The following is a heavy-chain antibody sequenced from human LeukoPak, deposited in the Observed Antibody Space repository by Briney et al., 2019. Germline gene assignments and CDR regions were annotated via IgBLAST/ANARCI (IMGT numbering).Heavy chain of an antibody. CDR3: AKVDYYGSGSYLFYYYMDV. CDR1: GGTFSSYA. V-gene: IGHV1-69*05. CDR2: IIPIFGTA. Sequence: SVKVSCKASGGTFSSYAISWVRQAPGQGLEWMGGIIPIFGTANYAQKFQGRVTITTDESTSTAYMELSSLRSEDTAVYYCAKVDYYGSGSYLFYYYMDVWGKGITVTVSS. D-gene: IGHD3-10*01. J-gene: IGHJ6*03.